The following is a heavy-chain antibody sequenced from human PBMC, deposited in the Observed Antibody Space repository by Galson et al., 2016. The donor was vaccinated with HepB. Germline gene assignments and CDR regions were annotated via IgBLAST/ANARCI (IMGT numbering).Heavy chain of an antibody. CDR3: ARPSDYYDSSGYFGVGNAVDI. D-gene: IGHD3-22*01. Sequence: SETLSLTCTVSGGSISSSSYYWGWIRQPPGKGLEWIGSIYYSGSTSYNPSLKSRLTISVDTSKNQCSLKLSSVTAADTAVYYCARPSDYYDSSGYFGVGNAVDIWGLGTMVTVSS. CDR2: IYYSGST. V-gene: IGHV4-39*01. CDR1: GGSISSSSYY. J-gene: IGHJ3*02.